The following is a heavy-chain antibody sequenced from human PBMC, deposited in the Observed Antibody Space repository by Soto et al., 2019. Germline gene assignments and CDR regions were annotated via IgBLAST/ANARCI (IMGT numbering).Heavy chain of an antibody. CDR2: IYGGGST. Sequence: GEFLSLPSAATAVPVGNKYMSLVSLATGKGLEWVSVIYGGGSTYYADSVKGRFTISRDNSKSTLYLQMNSLRAEDTAVYYCASTLVPRIAVADTSLYGRGGWGPGTTVTVSA. V-gene: IGHV3-53*01. CDR1: AVPVGNKY. D-gene: IGHD6-19*01. J-gene: IGHJ6*01. CDR3: ASTLVPRIAVADTSLYGRGG.